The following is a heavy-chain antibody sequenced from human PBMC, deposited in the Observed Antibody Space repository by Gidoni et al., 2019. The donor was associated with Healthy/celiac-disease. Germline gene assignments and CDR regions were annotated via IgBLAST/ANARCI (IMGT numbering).Heavy chain of an antibody. Sequence: QVQLQQSGPGLVKPSQTLSLTCAISGDSVSSNSAAWNWTRQSPSRGLEWLGRTYYRSKWYNDYAVSVKSRITINPDTSKNQFSLQLNSVTPEDTAVYYCARDRPESYCGGDCYNNWFDPWGQGTLVTVSS. CDR2: TYYRSKWYN. J-gene: IGHJ5*02. CDR1: GDSVSSNSAA. V-gene: IGHV6-1*01. D-gene: IGHD2-21*02. CDR3: ARDRPESYCGGDCYNNWFDP.